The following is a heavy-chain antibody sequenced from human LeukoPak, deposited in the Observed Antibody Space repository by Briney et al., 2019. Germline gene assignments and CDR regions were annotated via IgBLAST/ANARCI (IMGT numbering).Heavy chain of an antibody. J-gene: IGHJ4*02. CDR3: ARGLMMGAKYYGSGREVDY. Sequence: PGGSLRLSCAASGFTFSSYEMNWVRQAPGKGLEWVSYISSSGSTIYYADSVKGRFTISRDNAKNSLYLQMNSLRAEDTAVYYCARGLMMGAKYYGSGREVDYWGQGTLVTVSS. V-gene: IGHV3-48*03. CDR1: GFTFSSYE. CDR2: ISSSGSTI. D-gene: IGHD3-10*01.